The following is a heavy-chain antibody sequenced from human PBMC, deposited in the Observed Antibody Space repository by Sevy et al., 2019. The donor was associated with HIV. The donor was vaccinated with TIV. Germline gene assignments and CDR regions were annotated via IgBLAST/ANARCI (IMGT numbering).Heavy chain of an antibody. J-gene: IGHJ4*02. CDR1: GFNFGSHA. V-gene: IGHV3-30*04. D-gene: IGHD1-26*01. Sequence: GGSLRLSCAASGFNFGSHAMHWVRQAPGKGLDWVAVISSDGNSQYSADSVKGRFTISRDNSKNTLYLQMASLRVEDTAVHYCARDLISGSYSQSLDYWGQGTLVTVSS. CDR3: ARDLISGSYSQSLDY. CDR2: ISSDGNSQ.